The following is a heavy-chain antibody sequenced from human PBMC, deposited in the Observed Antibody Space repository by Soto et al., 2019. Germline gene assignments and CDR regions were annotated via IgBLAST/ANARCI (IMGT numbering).Heavy chain of an antibody. CDR3: ARAVTICGAYYFDY. CDR2: IYHSGST. J-gene: IGHJ4*02. Sequence: SETLSLTCAVSGGSISSGGYSWSWIRQPPGKGLEWIGYIYHSGSTYYNPSLKSRVTISVGRSKNQFSLKLSSVTAADTAVYYCARAVTICGAYYFDYWGQGTLVTVSS. V-gene: IGHV4-30-2*01. D-gene: IGHD3-3*01. CDR1: GGSISSGGYS.